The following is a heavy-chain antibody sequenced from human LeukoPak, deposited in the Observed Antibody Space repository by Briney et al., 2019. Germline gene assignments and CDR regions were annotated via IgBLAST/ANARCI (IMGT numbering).Heavy chain of an antibody. D-gene: IGHD3-10*01. V-gene: IGHV3-15*01. CDR3: TLPWGSGSYYDY. CDR1: GFTFSNAW. J-gene: IGHJ4*02. CDR2: IKSKTDSGTT. Sequence: GGSLRLSCAASGFTFSNAWLNWVRQAPGKGLEWVGHIKSKTDSGTTDYAAPVKGRFTISRDDSKNTLFLQMNRLKTEDTAVYYCTLPWGSGSYYDYWGQGTLVTVSS.